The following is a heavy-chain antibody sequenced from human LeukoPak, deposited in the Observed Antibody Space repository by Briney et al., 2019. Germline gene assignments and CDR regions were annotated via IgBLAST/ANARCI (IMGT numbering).Heavy chain of an antibody. CDR2: IKSKTDGGTT. D-gene: IGHD3-3*01. CDR3: TTQLRFLEWLFFDY. J-gene: IGHJ4*02. CDR1: GFTFSNAW. V-gene: IGHV3-15*07. Sequence: GGSLRLSCAASGFTFSNAWMNWVRQAPGKGLEWVGRIKSKTDGGTTDYAAPVKGRFTISRDDSENTLYLQMNSLKTEDTAVYYCTTQLRFLEWLFFDYWGQGTLVTVSS.